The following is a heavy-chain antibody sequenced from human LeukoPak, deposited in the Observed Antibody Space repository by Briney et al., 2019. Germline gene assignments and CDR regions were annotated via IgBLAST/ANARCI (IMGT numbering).Heavy chain of an antibody. D-gene: IGHD5-18*01. V-gene: IGHV3-11*01. CDR1: GFTFSDYY. Sequence: PGGSLRLSCAASGFTFSDYYMSWIRQAPGKGLEWVSYISSSGSTIYYADSVKGRFTISRDNAKNSLYLQMNSLRAEDTAVYYCARDQKYSYGYYYYYGIDVWGQGTTVTVSS. CDR3: ARDQKYSYGYYYYYGIDV. J-gene: IGHJ6*02. CDR2: ISSSGSTI.